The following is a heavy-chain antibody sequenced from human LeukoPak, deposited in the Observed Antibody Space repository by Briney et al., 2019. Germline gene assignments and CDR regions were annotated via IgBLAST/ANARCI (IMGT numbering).Heavy chain of an antibody. V-gene: IGHV3-7*01. D-gene: IGHD6-13*01. Sequence: GGSLRLSCAASGFTFSSYWMSWVRQAPGKGLEWVANIKQDGSEKYYVDSVKGRFTISRDNAKNSLYLQMNSLRAEDTAVYYCAKSASSSWHYYFDYWGQGTLVTVSS. CDR1: GFTFSSYW. CDR2: IKQDGSEK. J-gene: IGHJ4*02. CDR3: AKSASSSWHYYFDY.